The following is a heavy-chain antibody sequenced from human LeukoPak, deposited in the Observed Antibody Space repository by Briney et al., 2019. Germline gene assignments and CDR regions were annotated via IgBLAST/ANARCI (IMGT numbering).Heavy chain of an antibody. Sequence: PSETLSLTCTVSGGSINTDYWSWVRQPPGKGLEWIGYIYYSGSSINYNPSLKSRVTISVDTSKNQFSLKLSSVTAADTAVYYCARDRRFLEWLFTDVWGKGTTVTVSS. J-gene: IGHJ6*04. D-gene: IGHD3-3*01. CDR3: ARDRRFLEWLFTDV. CDR1: GGSINTDY. V-gene: IGHV4-59*01. CDR2: IYYSGSS.